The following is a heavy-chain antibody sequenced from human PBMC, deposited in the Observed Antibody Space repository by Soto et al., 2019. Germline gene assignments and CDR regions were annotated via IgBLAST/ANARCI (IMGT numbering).Heavy chain of an antibody. CDR1: EFTFSSYA. CDR3: AKENGYSSSWFEFDY. V-gene: IGHV3-23*01. Sequence: EVQLLESAGGLVQPGGSLRLSCAASEFTFSSYAMSWVSQAPEKGLEWVSAISGSGGSTYYADSVKGRFTISRDNSKNTLYLQMNSLRAEDTAVYYCAKENGYSSSWFEFDYWGQGTLVTVSS. J-gene: IGHJ4*02. D-gene: IGHD6-13*01. CDR2: ISGSGGST.